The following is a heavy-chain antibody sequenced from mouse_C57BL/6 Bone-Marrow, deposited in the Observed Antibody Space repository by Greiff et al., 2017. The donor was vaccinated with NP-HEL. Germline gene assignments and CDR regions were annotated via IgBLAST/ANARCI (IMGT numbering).Heavy chain of an antibody. CDR2: IDPEDGET. V-gene: IGHV14-2*01. D-gene: IGHD1-1*01. Sequence: DVQLVESGAELVKPGASVKLSCTASGFNIKDYYMHWVKQRTEQGLEWIGRIDPEDGETKYAPKFQGKATITADTSSNTAYLQLSSLTSEDTAVYYCAYYYGSSWYFDVWGTGTTVTVSS. CDR1: GFNIKDYY. CDR3: AYYYGSSWYFDV. J-gene: IGHJ1*03.